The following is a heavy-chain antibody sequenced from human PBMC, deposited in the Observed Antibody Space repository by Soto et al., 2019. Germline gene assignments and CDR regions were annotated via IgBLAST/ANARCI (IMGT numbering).Heavy chain of an antibody. CDR3: ARASGSWYVLWLVSFTSRVGSSGFEP. D-gene: IGHD6-13*01. Sequence: QVQLVQSGAELKKPGSSVKVSCKASGGTFSNYTMNWVRQAPGQGLEWVGGIIPMFGTTRTAQKFQGRVTISAEESTSTAYMDAVRFRSEDASVYYCARASGSWYVLWLVSFTSRVGSSGFEPWGQGTLVSVSS. CDR2: IIPMFGTT. V-gene: IGHV1-69*01. CDR1: GGTFSNYT. J-gene: IGHJ5*02.